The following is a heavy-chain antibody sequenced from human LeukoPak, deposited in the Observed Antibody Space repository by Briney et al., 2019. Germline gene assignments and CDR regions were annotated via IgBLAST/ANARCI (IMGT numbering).Heavy chain of an antibody. CDR1: GGSISSSSYY. CDR2: IYYSGST. CDR3: AREECSSTSCYDKQGGY. V-gene: IGHV4-39*02. Sequence: SETLSLTCTVSGGSISSSSYYWGWIRQPPGKGLEWIGSIYYSGSTYYNPSLKSRVTISVDTSKNQFSLKLSSVTAADTAVYYCAREECSSTSCYDKQGGYWGQGTLVTVSS. D-gene: IGHD2-2*01. J-gene: IGHJ4*02.